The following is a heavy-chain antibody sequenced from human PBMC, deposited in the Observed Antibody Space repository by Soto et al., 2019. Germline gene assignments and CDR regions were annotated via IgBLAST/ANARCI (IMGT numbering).Heavy chain of an antibody. CDR2: ISSSSGTI. CDR3: ARADSIWNPLGYYYYMDV. Sequence: ESGGGLVQPGGSLRLSCAASGFTFSTYSMNWVRQAPGKGLEWVSYISSSSGTIYYADSVKGRFTISRDNAKNSLYLQMNSLRAEDTAVYYCARADSIWNPLGYYYYMDVWGKGTTVTVSS. D-gene: IGHD1-1*01. CDR1: GFTFSTYS. V-gene: IGHV3-48*01. J-gene: IGHJ6*03.